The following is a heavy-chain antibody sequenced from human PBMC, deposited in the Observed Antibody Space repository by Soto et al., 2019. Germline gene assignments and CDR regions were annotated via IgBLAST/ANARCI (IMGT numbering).Heavy chain of an antibody. CDR2: INSISNVI. J-gene: IGHJ4*02. CDR3: ARDWSYAFDN. D-gene: IGHD3-16*01. V-gene: IGHV3-48*02. Sequence: PGGSLRLPRVAAEFTFGSYSMNWVRQAPGKGLEWVSYINSISNVIHYADSVKGRFTISRDNAKNSLSFQMNSLKDEDTAVYFCARDWSYAFDNWGQGTQVTSPQ. CDR1: EFTFGSYS.